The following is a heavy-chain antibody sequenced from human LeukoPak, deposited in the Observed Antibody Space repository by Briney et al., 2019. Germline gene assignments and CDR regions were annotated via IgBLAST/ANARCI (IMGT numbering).Heavy chain of an antibody. J-gene: IGHJ4*02. CDR3: ARDRGDCRGGRCQSDYFDY. CDR1: GFTVSRNC. V-gene: IGHV3-33*08. D-gene: IGHD2-15*01. Sequence: PGGSLRLSCAASGFTVSRNCMSWVRQAPDKGLEWVAIIWYDGTHINYSDSVKGRFTISRDNSKNTVYLQMNGLRAEDTAVYYCARDRGDCRGGRCQSDYFDYWGQGTLVPVSS. CDR2: IWYDGTHI.